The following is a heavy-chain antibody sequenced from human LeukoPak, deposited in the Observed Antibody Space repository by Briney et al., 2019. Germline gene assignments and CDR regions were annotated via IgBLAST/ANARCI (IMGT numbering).Heavy chain of an antibody. CDR3: AKDVSRQWLANDY. CDR1: GFTFSSYG. CDR2: IWYDGSNK. J-gene: IGHJ4*02. V-gene: IGHV3-33*03. D-gene: IGHD6-19*01. Sequence: GRSLRLSCAASGFTFSSYGMLWVRQAPGKGLEWVAVIWYDGSNKYYADSVKGRFTISRDNAKNSLYLQMNSLRAEDTALYYCAKDVSRQWLANDYWGQGTLVTVSS.